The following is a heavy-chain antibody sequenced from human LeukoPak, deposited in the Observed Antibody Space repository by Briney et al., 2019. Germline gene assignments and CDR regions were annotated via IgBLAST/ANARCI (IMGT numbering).Heavy chain of an antibody. J-gene: IGHJ4*02. V-gene: IGHV3-23*01. Sequence: GGSLRLSCAASGFTFSSYAMSWVRQAPGKGLEWVSAISGSGGSTYYADSVKGRFSISRDNSKNTVDLQMNSLRAEDTAVYYCAKTNDFWSGGFDYWGQGTLVTVSS. D-gene: IGHD3-3*01. CDR2: ISGSGGST. CDR1: GFTFSSYA. CDR3: AKTNDFWSGGFDY.